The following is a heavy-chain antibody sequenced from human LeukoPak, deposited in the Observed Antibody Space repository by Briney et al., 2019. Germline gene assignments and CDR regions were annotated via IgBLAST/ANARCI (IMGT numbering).Heavy chain of an antibody. Sequence: PGGSLRLSCAASGFAFSSYAMSWVRQAPGKGLEWVSAISGSGGGTYHADSVNGRFTISRDNSKNTLYLQMSSLRAEDTAVYYCAKHSITMIVVVSSAFDYWGQGTLVTVSS. CDR1: GFAFSSYA. D-gene: IGHD3-22*01. V-gene: IGHV3-23*01. J-gene: IGHJ4*02. CDR3: AKHSITMIVVVSSAFDY. CDR2: ISGSGGGT.